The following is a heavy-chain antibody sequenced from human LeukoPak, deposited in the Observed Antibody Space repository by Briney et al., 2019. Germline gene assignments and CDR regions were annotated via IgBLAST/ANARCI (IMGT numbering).Heavy chain of an antibody. D-gene: IGHD3-9*01. CDR1: GGTFSSYA. V-gene: IGHV1-69*13. J-gene: IGHJ4*02. CDR2: IIPIFGTA. CDR3: ARGHYDILTGSSPGSFDY. Sequence: SVKVSCKASGGTFSSYAISWVRQAPGQGLEWVGGIIPIFGTANYAQKFQGRVTITADESTSTAYMELSSLRSEDTAVYYCARGHYDILTGSSPGSFDYWGQGTLVTVSS.